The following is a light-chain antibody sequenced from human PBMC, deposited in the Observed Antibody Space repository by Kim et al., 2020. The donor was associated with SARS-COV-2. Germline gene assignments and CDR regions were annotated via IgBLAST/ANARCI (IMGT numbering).Light chain of an antibody. V-gene: IGLV3-19*01. J-gene: IGLJ2*01. Sequence: AMGKTVRINSQRDSLRSYYASWYQQKPGQAPVLVIYGKNNRPSGIPDRFSGSSSGNTASLTITGAQAEDEADYYCNSRDSSGNPVVFGGGTQLTVL. CDR2: GKN. CDR1: SLRSYY. CDR3: NSRDSSGNPVV.